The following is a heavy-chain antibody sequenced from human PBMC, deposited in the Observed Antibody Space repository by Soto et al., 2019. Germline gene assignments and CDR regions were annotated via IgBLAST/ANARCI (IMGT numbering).Heavy chain of an antibody. CDR1: GGTPSNSA. D-gene: IGHD3-22*01. V-gene: IGHV1-69*01. Sequence: QVHLLLQSGAEVKKPGSSVKVSCKASGGTPSNSAISWVRQAPGQGLEWMGGIIPVFGLVKYAQNFQGRVKLHADESTNTDYMEASILGPEDTAVYYCAGGRIVVVGSRAYYGMDVWGQGATVTVSS. CDR3: AGGRIVVVGSRAYYGMDV. J-gene: IGHJ6*02. CDR2: IIPVFGLV.